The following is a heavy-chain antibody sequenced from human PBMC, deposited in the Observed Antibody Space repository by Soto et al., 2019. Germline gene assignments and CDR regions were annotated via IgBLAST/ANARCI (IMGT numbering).Heavy chain of an antibody. CDR2: IKSKTDGGTT. CDR3: TTDLRYYDSSVRVYFDY. Sequence: GGSLRLSCAASGFTFINAWMSWVRQAPGKGLEWVGRIKSKTDGGTTDYAAPVKGRFTISGDDSKNTLYLQMNSLKTEDTAVYYCTTDLRYYDSSVRVYFDYWGQGTLVTVS. D-gene: IGHD3-22*01. V-gene: IGHV3-15*01. J-gene: IGHJ4*02. CDR1: GFTFINAW.